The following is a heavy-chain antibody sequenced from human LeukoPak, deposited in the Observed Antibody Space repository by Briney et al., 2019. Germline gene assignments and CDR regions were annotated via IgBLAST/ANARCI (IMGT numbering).Heavy chain of an antibody. CDR2: IRSKAYGGTT. CDR3: TRGTTDDYYYYYYMDV. Sequence: GGSLRLSCAASGFTFSSYWMSWVRQAPGKRPEWVSFIRSKAYGGTTEYAASEEGRFTISRDDSKSIAYLQMNSLKTEDTAVYYCTRGTTDDYYYYYYMDVWGKGTTVTISS. D-gene: IGHD1-1*01. V-gene: IGHV3-49*04. CDR1: GFTFSSYW. J-gene: IGHJ6*03.